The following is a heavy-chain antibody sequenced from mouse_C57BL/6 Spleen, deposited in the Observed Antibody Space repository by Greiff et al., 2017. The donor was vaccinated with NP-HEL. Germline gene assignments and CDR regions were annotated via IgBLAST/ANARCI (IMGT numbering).Heavy chain of an antibody. V-gene: IGHV1-15*01. CDR2: IDPETGGT. J-gene: IGHJ4*01. CDR1: GYTFTDYE. Sequence: VQLQQSGAELVRPGASVTLSCKASGYTFTDYEMHWVKQTPVHGLEWIGAIDPETGGTAYNQKFKGKAILTADKSSSTAYMELRSLTSEDSAVYYCTRGDRMDYWGQGTSVTVSS. CDR3: TRGDRMDY. D-gene: IGHD3-3*01.